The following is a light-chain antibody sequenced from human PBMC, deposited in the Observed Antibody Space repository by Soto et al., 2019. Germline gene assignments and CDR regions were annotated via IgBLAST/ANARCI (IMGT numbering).Light chain of an antibody. V-gene: IGLV2-14*02. CDR1: SSDVGSRNL. J-gene: IGLJ1*01. Sequence: QSALTQPASVSGSPGQSITISCTGTSSDVGSRNLVSWYQQHPGKAPKLLIYEVSDRPSGVSNRFSGSKSGNTASLTISGLQPEDEADYYCSSYTSISTYVFGTGTKVTV. CDR2: EVS. CDR3: SSYTSISTYV.